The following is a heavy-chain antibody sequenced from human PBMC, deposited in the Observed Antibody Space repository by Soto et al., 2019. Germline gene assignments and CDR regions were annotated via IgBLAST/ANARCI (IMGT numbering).Heavy chain of an antibody. CDR2: INHSGST. CDR3: ARVRWGSRWPRKGYYFDY. V-gene: IGHV4-34*01. J-gene: IGHJ4*02. D-gene: IGHD6-19*01. Sequence: SETLSLTCAVYGGSFSGYYWSWIRQPPGKGLEWIGEINHSGSTNYNPSLKSRVTISVDTSKNQLSLKLSSVTAADTAVYYCARVRWGSRWPRKGYYFDYWGQGTMGTVS. CDR1: GGSFSGYY.